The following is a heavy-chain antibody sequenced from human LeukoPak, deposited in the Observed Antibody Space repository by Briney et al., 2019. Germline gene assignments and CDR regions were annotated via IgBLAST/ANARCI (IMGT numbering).Heavy chain of an antibody. CDR2: FDPEDGET. V-gene: IGHV1-24*01. CDR1: GGTFSSYA. Sequence: GASVKVSCKASGGTFSSYAISWVRQAPGKGLEWMGGFDPEDGETIYAQKFQGRVTMTEDTSTDTAYMELSSLRSEDTAVNYCETDWSRYSGSHCPLDYWGQGTLVTVSS. D-gene: IGHD1-26*01. CDR3: ETDWSRYSGSHCPLDY. J-gene: IGHJ4*02.